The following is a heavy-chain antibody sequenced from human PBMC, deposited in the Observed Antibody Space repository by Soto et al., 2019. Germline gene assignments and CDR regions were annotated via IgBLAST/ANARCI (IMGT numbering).Heavy chain of an antibody. V-gene: IGHV1-69*01. CDR2: ILPVFDEL. CDR3: ARASDTSGYHY. J-gene: IGHJ4*02. D-gene: IGHD3-22*01. CDR1: GGTFKNYA. Sequence: QVQLVQSESEVKKPGSSVKVSCKVSGGTFKNYAISWVRQTPGQGLEWVGGILPVFDELHSAPKLQGRVTITADEVTSTAHLELGSLTSEDTAVYFCARASDTSGYHYWGQGTLVTVSS.